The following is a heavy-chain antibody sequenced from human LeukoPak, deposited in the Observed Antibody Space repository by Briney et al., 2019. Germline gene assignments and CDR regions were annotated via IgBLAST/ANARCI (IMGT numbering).Heavy chain of an antibody. Sequence: SETLSLTCAVYGGSFSGYYWSWIRQPPGKGLEWIGEINHSGSTSYNPSLKSRVTISVDTSKNQFSLKLSSVTAADTAVYYCARASHCSSTSCSFDYWGQGTLVTVSS. V-gene: IGHV4-34*01. CDR2: INHSGST. J-gene: IGHJ4*02. CDR1: GGSFSGYY. D-gene: IGHD2-2*01. CDR3: ARASHCSSTSCSFDY.